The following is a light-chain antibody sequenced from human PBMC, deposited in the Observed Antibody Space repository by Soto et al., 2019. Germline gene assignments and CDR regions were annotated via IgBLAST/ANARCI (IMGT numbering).Light chain of an antibody. CDR2: GAS. V-gene: IGKV1-39*01. J-gene: IGKJ1*01. Sequence: DTQLTPSPSSHSASVGDSITITCRASQPISTYLNWYQQKPGKAPKFLIYGASSLQSGVSSRFSGSGSGTDFTLTISSLQPEDFATYYCQQSYGIRTFGQGTKVEIK. CDR3: QQSYGIRT. CDR1: QPISTY.